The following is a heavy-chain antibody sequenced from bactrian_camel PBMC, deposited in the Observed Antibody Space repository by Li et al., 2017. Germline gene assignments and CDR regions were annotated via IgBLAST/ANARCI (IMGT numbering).Heavy chain of an antibody. CDR2: TGPSGEFT. V-gene: IGHV3S59*01. CDR3: ATGIRVRASLLHEANFDY. Sequence: VQLVESGGGSVQAGGSLRLSCAASGYTYSRLCMGWFCQARGKEREAVASTGPSGEFTVYDDSVKGRFTISKDNAKNTLYLQMNNLTPEDTAMYYCATGIRVRASLLHEANFDYWGQGTRVTVS. J-gene: IGHJ4*01. D-gene: IGHD2*01. CDR1: GYTYSRLC.